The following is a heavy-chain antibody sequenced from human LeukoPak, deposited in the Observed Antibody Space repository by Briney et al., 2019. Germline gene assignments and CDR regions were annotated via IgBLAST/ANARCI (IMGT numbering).Heavy chain of an antibody. V-gene: IGHV4-38-2*02. CDR3: ARGYFGSWYMNWFDP. J-gene: IGHJ5*02. CDR1: GYSISSGYY. Sequence: SETLSLTCTVSGYSISSGYYWGWVRQPPGKGLEWIGSIYHSGSTYYNPSLKSRVTISVDTSKNPFSLKLSSVTAADAAVYYCARGYFGSWYMNWFDPWGQGTLVTVSS. CDR2: IYHSGST. D-gene: IGHD6-13*01.